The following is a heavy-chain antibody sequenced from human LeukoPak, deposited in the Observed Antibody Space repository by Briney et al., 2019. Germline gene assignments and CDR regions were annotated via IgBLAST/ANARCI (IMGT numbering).Heavy chain of an antibody. CDR1: GYNFASYW. V-gene: IGHV5-51*01. D-gene: IGHD3-10*01. CDR2: IYPGDSDT. Sequence: GASLKISCKGSGYNFASYWIGWVRQMPGKGLEWMGIIYPGDSDTRYSPSFQGQVTISADKSISTAYLQWSSLKASDTAMYYCARPSRTMVREPYYFDYWGQGTLVTVSS. CDR3: ARPSRTMVREPYYFDY. J-gene: IGHJ4*02.